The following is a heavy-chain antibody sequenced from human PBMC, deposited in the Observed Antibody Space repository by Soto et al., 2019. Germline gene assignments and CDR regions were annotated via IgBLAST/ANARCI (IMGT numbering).Heavy chain of an antibody. Sequence: QMQLVQSGPEVKKPGTSVKVSCKASGFTFTSSAMQWVRQARGQRLEWIGWIVVGSGNTNYAQKFQERGTITRDMSPRTAYMELSSLRSEDTAVYYCAAPVVPASEYYYYGMDVWGQGTTVTVSS. V-gene: IGHV1-58*02. J-gene: IGHJ6*02. CDR2: IVVGSGNT. CDR1: GFTFTSSA. D-gene: IGHD2-2*01. CDR3: AAPVVPASEYYYYGMDV.